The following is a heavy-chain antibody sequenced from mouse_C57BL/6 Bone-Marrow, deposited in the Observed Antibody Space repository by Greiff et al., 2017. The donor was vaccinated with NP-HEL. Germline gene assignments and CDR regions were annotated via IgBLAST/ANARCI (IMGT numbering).Heavy chain of an antibody. D-gene: IGHD2-12*01. CDR2: INPGSGGT. J-gene: IGHJ1*03. V-gene: IGHV1-54*01. CDR1: GYAFTNYL. CDR3: ARSVHSQEYFDV. Sequence: QVQLQQSGAELVRPGTSVSVSCKASGYAFTNYLIEWVKQRPGQGLEWIGVINPGSGGTNYNEKFKGKATLTADKSSSTAYMQLSSLTSEDSAVYFCARSVHSQEYFDVWGTGTTVTVSS.